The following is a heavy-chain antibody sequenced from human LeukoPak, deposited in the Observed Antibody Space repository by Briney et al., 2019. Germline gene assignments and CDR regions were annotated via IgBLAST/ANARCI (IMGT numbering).Heavy chain of an antibody. Sequence: SVKVSCKASGGTFSSYAISWVRQAPGQGLEWMGGIIPIFGTANYAQKFQGRVTITADESTSTAYMELSSLRSEDTAVYYCASGRAAADDYYYYGMDVWGQGTTVTVSS. CDR3: ASGRAAADDYYYYGMDV. V-gene: IGHV1-69*13. D-gene: IGHD6-13*01. CDR2: IIPIFGTA. J-gene: IGHJ6*02. CDR1: GGTFSSYA.